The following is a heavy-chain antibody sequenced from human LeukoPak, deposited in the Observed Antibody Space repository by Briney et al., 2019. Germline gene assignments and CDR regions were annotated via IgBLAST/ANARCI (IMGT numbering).Heavy chain of an antibody. Sequence: GGSLRPSCAASGFTFSDYYMSWIRQAPGKGLEWVSFISSSGSTIYYADSMKGRFTISRDNAKNSVYLQMNSLRAEDTAVYYCARGLGYCSGGSCPRRAFDIWGQGTTVTVSS. D-gene: IGHD2-15*01. J-gene: IGHJ3*02. CDR1: GFTFSDYY. V-gene: IGHV3-11*01. CDR3: ARGLGYCSGGSCPRRAFDI. CDR2: ISSSGSTI.